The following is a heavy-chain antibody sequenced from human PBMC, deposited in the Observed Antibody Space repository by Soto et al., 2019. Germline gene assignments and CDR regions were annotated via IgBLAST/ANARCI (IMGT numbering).Heavy chain of an antibody. J-gene: IGHJ3*02. CDR1: GYTFTSYG. CDR3: ARDYPSSSGWYEDAFDI. V-gene: IGHV1-18*01. Sequence: ASGKVSCKASGYTFTSYGISWVRQAPGQGLEWMGWISAYNGNTNYAQKLQGRVTMTTDTSTSTAYMELRSLRSDDTAVYYCARDYPSSSGWYEDAFDIWGQGTMVTVSS. CDR2: ISAYNGNT. D-gene: IGHD6-19*01.